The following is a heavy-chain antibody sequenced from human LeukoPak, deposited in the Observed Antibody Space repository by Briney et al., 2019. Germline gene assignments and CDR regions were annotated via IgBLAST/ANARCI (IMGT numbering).Heavy chain of an antibody. V-gene: IGHV4-59*01. J-gene: IGHJ4*02. CDR2: IYYSGSA. Sequence: SETLSLTCSVSGVSISNYYWSWIRQPPGKGLELSGYIYYSGSANYNPPLKSRVTISVDSSKNQFSLKLTSVTAADTAVYYCARGYYDSSGYSCPFDYWGQGTLVTVSS. CDR3: ARGYYDSSGYSCPFDY. D-gene: IGHD3-22*01. CDR1: GVSISNYY.